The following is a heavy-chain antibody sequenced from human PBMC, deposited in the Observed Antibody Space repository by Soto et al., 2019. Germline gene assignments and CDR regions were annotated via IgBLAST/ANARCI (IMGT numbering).Heavy chain of an antibody. CDR1: GGTFSSYA. Sequence: ASVKVSCKASGGTFSSYAISWVRQAPGHGLAWMGGIIPIFGTANYAQKFQGRVTITADESTSTAYMELSSLRSEDTAVYYCARGSSKQLVRAAAGRFDYWGQGTLVTVSS. CDR2: IIPIFGTA. CDR3: ARGSSKQLVRAAAGRFDY. V-gene: IGHV1-69*13. D-gene: IGHD6-13*01. J-gene: IGHJ4*02.